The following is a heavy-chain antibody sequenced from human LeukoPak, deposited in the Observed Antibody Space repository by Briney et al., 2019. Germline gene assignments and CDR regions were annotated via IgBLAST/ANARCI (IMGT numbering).Heavy chain of an antibody. CDR2: ISYDGSNK. D-gene: IGHD3-9*01. CDR1: GFTFSSYA. CDR3: ARVPSGIITILEY. V-gene: IGHV3-30-3*01. J-gene: IGHJ4*02. Sequence: PGGSLRLSCAASGFTFSSYAMHWVRQAPGKGLEWVAVISYDGSNKYYADSVKGRFTISRDNSKNTLYLQMNSLRAEDTAVYYCARVPSGIITILEYWGQGTLVTVSS.